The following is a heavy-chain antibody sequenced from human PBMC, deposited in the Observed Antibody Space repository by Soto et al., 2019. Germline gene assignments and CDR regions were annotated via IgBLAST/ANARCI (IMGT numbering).Heavy chain of an antibody. Sequence: EVQVLESGGGLVQPGGCLRLSCAASGFTFSSYVMNWVRQAPGKGLEWVSSISGSAYSTYYADSVKGRFTISRDNSKNTLYLQMNSLRAEDTAVYYCAKGGQQLIRTDFWGQGTLVTVSS. V-gene: IGHV3-23*01. D-gene: IGHD6-13*01. CDR2: ISGSAYST. CDR3: AKGGQQLIRTDF. J-gene: IGHJ4*02. CDR1: GFTFSSYV.